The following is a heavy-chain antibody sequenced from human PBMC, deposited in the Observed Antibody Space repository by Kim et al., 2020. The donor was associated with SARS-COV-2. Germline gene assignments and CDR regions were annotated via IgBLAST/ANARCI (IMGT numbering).Heavy chain of an antibody. Sequence: GGSLRLSCAASGFTFSSYAMSWVRQAPGKGLEWVSAISGSGGSTYYADSVKGRFTISRDNSKNTLYLQMNSLRAEDTAVYYCAKSLYYYGSGSKDYWGQGTLVTVSS. CDR2: ISGSGGST. CDR1: GFTFSSYA. D-gene: IGHD3-10*01. V-gene: IGHV3-23*01. J-gene: IGHJ4*02. CDR3: AKSLYYYGSGSKDY.